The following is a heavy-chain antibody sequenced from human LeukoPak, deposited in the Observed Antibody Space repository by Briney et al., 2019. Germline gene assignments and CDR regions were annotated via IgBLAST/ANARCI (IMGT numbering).Heavy chain of an antibody. J-gene: IGHJ6*03. Sequence: PGGSLRLSCAASGFTFSDYYMSWIRQAPGKGLEWVSYISSSGSTIYYADSVKGRFTISRDNAKNSLYLQMNSLRAEDTALYHCARGPRHLPYSSSAGYYYYYMDVWGKGTTVTVSS. CDR1: GFTFSDYY. CDR3: ARGPRHLPYSSSAGYYYYYMDV. D-gene: IGHD6-6*01. V-gene: IGHV3-11*01. CDR2: ISSSGSTI.